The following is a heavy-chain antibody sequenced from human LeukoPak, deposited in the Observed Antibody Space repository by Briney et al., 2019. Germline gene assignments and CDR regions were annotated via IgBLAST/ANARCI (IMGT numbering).Heavy chain of an antibody. J-gene: IGHJ5*02. V-gene: IGHV4-39*01. CDR1: GGSVTSGGFY. D-gene: IGHD3-10*01. CDR2: IY. Sequence: SETLSLTCSVSGGSVTSGGFYWGWLRQPPGKGPEWIATIYYYNPSLQSRVTISIDTSKNQFSLRLTSVTATDAAVYHCARHSGSGSLSRPFDPWGQGTLVTVSS. CDR3: ARHSGSGSLSRPFDP.